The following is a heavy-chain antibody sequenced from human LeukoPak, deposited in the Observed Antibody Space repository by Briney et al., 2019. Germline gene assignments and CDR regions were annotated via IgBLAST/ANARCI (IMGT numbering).Heavy chain of an antibody. CDR3: AKDSAKKYDDY. CDR1: GLTFSTYE. J-gene: IGHJ4*02. V-gene: IGHV3-23*01. D-gene: IGHD2/OR15-2a*01. Sequence: PGGSLRLSCAASGLTFSTYEMNWVRQAPGKGLEWVSGISGSDGSTNYADSVKGRFTISRENSKNTLYLQMNSLRAEDTAVYYCAKDSAKKYDDYWGQGTLVTVSS. CDR2: ISGSDGST.